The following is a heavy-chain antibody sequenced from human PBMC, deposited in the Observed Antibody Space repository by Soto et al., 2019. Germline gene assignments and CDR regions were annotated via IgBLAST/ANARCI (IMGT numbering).Heavy chain of an antibody. D-gene: IGHD4-17*01. CDR3: ARSRGVTNTRRPYYFHS. CDR1: GYTFTDYA. J-gene: IGHJ4*02. V-gene: IGHV1-3*04. Sequence: ASVKVSCKASGYTFTDYAIHWVRQAPGHGLEWMGWIGTGNGYTKFSQKFLDRVTITTDTSATTAYLELTSLRSEDTAVYYCARSRGVTNTRRPYYFHSRGQGTLVTVSS. CDR2: IGTGNGYT.